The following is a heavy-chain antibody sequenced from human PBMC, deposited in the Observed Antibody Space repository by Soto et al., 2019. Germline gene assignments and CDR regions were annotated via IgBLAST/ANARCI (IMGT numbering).Heavy chain of an antibody. CDR3: AISAPFSTAALEYLYDMDV. D-gene: IGHD2-2*01. CDR2: VNPDSGHP. J-gene: IGHJ6*03. Sequence: QVQLVQSGAEVKKPGASVKVSCKASGYIFTSYNINWVRQAAGHGLEWRGGVNPDSGHPVYAQEFQGRVTMPRDTAIGTAHMELRSLTPEDTAVYYCAISAPFSTAALEYLYDMDVWGKGASVTVSS. V-gene: IGHV1-8*02. CDR1: GYIFTSYN.